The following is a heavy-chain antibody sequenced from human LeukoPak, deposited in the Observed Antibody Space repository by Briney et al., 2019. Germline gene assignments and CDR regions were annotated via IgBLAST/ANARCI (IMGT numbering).Heavy chain of an antibody. CDR1: GGSISNYY. Sequence: TSETLSLTCTVSGGSISNYYWSWIRQPPGKGLEWVGYVYNSGDTGKNPSLKSRVTILLDTSKNQCSLKLTSVSAADTAVYYCARLKLGAYFDLWGRGTLVTVSS. D-gene: IGHD3-16*01. CDR3: ARLKLGAYFDL. CDR2: VYNSGDT. J-gene: IGHJ2*01. V-gene: IGHV4-59*08.